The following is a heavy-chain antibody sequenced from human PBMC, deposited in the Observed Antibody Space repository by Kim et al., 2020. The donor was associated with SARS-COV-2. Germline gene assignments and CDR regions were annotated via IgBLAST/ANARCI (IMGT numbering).Heavy chain of an antibody. V-gene: IGHV5-51*01. J-gene: IGHJ5*02. D-gene: IGHD3-10*01. Sequence: TRYSPSFQDQVTTSADTSISTAYLQWSSLKASDTAMYYCASAPNYFTWFDPWGQGTLVTVSS. CDR3: ASAPNYFTWFDP. CDR2: T.